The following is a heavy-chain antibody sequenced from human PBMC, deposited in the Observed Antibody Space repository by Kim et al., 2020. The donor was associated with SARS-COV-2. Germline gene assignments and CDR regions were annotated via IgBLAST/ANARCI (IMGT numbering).Heavy chain of an antibody. J-gene: IGHJ4*02. CDR3: ATFLAARRGFDY. D-gene: IGHD6-6*01. CDR1: GGSFSGYY. Sequence: SETLSLTCAVYGGSFSGYYWSWIRQPPGKGLEWIGEINHSGSTNYNPSLKSRVTISVDTSKNQFSLKLSSVTAADTAVYYCATFLAARRGFDYWGQGTLVTVSS. CDR2: INHSGST. V-gene: IGHV4-34*01.